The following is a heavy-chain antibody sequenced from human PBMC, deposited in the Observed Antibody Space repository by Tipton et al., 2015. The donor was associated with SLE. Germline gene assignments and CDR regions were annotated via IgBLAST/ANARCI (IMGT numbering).Heavy chain of an antibody. V-gene: IGHV3-15*01. J-gene: IGHJ4*02. CDR1: GGSISRSSYY. CDR3: ATDRIVVLY. D-gene: IGHD3-22*01. CDR2: IKSKTDGGTA. Sequence: SLRLSCTVSGGSISRSSYYWGWVRQAPGKGLEWVGRIKSKTDGGTADYAAPVKGRFTISRDDSKNTLYLQMNSLKTEDTAVYYCATDRIVVLYWGQGTLVTVSS.